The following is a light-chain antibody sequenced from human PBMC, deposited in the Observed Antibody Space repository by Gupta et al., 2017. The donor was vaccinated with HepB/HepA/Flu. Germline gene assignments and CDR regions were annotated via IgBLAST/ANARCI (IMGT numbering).Light chain of an antibody. V-gene: IGLV6-57*03. J-gene: IGLJ3*02. CDR1: SGSIDSAY. CDR2: EDD. CDR3: PSFHSSKHGFV. Sequence: FILTQPQSVSESPGKTVTITCTRSSGSIDSAYVQWFQQRPGSAPTTLIYEDDQRASGVPDRFTPSVDSSDTSASLTINRLESADEADYFCPSFHSSKHGFVFGGGTKLNVL.